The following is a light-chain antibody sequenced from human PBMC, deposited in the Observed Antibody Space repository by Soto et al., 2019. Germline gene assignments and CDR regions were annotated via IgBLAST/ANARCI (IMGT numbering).Light chain of an antibody. CDR3: SSFESSSGV. CDR2: DVT. CDR1: SRDVGGYKY. Sequence: QYALTQPAAVSGSPGQSITISCTGTSRDVGGYKYVYWYQQHPGRAPKLMIYDVTTRPSGVSNRFSGSKSDNTASLSISGLHAEDEADYYCSSFESSSGVFGGGTKLTVL. V-gene: IGLV2-14*01. J-gene: IGLJ2*01.